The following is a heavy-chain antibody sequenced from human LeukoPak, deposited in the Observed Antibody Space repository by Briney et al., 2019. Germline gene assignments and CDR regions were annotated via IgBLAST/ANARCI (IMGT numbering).Heavy chain of an antibody. Sequence: SETLSLTCAVYGGSFSGYYWSWIRQPSGKGLEWIGEINHSGSTNYNPSLKSRVTISVDTSKNQFSLKLSSVTAADTAVYYCAITTGDPGNFDYWGQGTLVTVSS. V-gene: IGHV4-34*01. CDR1: GGSFSGYY. CDR2: INHSGST. D-gene: IGHD7-27*01. J-gene: IGHJ4*02. CDR3: AITTGDPGNFDY.